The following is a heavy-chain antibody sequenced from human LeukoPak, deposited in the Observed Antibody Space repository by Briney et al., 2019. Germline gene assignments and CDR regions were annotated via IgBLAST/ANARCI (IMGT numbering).Heavy chain of an antibody. CDR2: IYTSGST. V-gene: IGHV4-61*02. Sequence: SETLSLTCTVSGGSISSGSYYWSWIRQPAGKGLEWIGRIYTSGSTNYNPSLKSRVTISVDTSKNQFSLKLSSVTAAETAVYSCARDVRMRATTAFDIWGQGTMVTVSS. CDR1: GGSISSGSYY. CDR3: ARDVRMRATTAFDI. D-gene: IGHD1-26*01. J-gene: IGHJ3*02.